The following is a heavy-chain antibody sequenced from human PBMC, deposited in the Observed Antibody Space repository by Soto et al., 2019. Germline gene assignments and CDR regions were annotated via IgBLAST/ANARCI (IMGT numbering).Heavy chain of an antibody. D-gene: IGHD5-18*01. Sequence: PGGSLRLSCASSVFTFSSYAMSCVRQAPGKGLEWVSAISGSGGSTYYADSVKGRFTISRDNSKNTLYLQMNSPRAEDTAVYYCAKDRREATAMVGYWGQGTLFTVSS. V-gene: IGHV3-23*01. J-gene: IGHJ4*02. CDR1: VFTFSSYA. CDR3: AKDRREATAMVGY. CDR2: ISGSGGST.